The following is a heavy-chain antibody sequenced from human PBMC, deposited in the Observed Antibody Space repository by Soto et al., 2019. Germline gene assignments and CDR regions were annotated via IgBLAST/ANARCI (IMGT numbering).Heavy chain of an antibody. J-gene: IGHJ3*02. V-gene: IGHV4-31*03. CDR3: ATSSGYYGYDAFDI. CDR1: GGSISSGGYY. D-gene: IGHD3-22*01. Sequence: QVQLQESGPGLVKPSQTLSLTCTVSGGSISSGGYYWGWIRQHPGKGLEGIVYVYYGGSTYYTPSLKIRVTISVDTSKNQFSLKLSSVTAADTAVYYCATSSGYYGYDAFDIWGQGTMVTVSS. CDR2: VYYGGST.